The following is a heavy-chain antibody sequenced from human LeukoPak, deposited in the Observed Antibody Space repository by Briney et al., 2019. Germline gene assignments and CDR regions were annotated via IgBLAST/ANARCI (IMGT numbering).Heavy chain of an antibody. CDR1: GGTFSSYA. Sequence: SVKVSCKASGGTFSSYAISWVRQAPGQGLEWMGGIIPIFGTANYAQKFQGRVTITADESTSTVYMELRSLRPDDTAVYYCARDQRFGELTYFDYWGQGTLVTVSS. D-gene: IGHD3-10*01. CDR2: IIPIFGTA. J-gene: IGHJ4*02. V-gene: IGHV1-69*13. CDR3: ARDQRFGELTYFDY.